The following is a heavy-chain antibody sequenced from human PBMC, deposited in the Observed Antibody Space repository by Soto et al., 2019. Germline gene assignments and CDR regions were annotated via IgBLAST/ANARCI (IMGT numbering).Heavy chain of an antibody. CDR2: ITASGGRT. V-gene: IGHV3-23*01. J-gene: IGHJ5*01. D-gene: IGHD4-17*01. Sequence: EVHLLESGGGLVQPGGSLRLSCTASGFTFSSYAMTWVRQAPGRGLEGVSGITASGGRTFYADSVKGRFTISRDNYRSKLYLQMNSLRDEDTAVYYCAKDTRYADYVRWFDSWGQGTLVTVSS. CDR3: AKDTRYADYVRWFDS. CDR1: GFTFSSYA.